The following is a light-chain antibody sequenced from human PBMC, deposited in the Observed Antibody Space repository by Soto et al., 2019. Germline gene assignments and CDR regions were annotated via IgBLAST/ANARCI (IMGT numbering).Light chain of an antibody. V-gene: IGLV2-23*02. CDR1: SSDVGSYNL. Sequence: QSALTQPASVSGSPGQSITISCTGTSSDVGSYNLVSWYQQHPGKAPKVMIYEVSKRPSGVSNRFSGSKSGNTASLTISGLQAEDEADYYCSSYYASYVFGPGTKV. CDR3: SSYYASYV. J-gene: IGLJ6*01. CDR2: EVS.